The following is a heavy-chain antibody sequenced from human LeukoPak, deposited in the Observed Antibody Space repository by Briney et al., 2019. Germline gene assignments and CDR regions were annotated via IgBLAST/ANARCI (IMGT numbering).Heavy chain of an antibody. CDR3: AAQRGASLHDFWSTRLFDP. CDR2: IVLGAGNT. D-gene: IGHD3-3*01. J-gene: IGHJ5*02. CDR1: GFTFPNSA. Sequence: VASVKVSCKASGFTFPNSAMQWVRQARGQRLEWIGWIVLGAGNTDYSHKFHDRVTITRDVSTNTAYMELDSLGSEDTAVYYCAAQRGASLHDFWSTRLFDPWGQGTLVTVSS. V-gene: IGHV1-58*02.